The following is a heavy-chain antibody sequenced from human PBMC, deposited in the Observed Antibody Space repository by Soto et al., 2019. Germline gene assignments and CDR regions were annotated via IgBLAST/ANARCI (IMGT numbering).Heavy chain of an antibody. J-gene: IGHJ6*02. CDR1: GYTFTSYD. CDR3: ARGRAWEDDIVVVPVRYYYGMDV. Sequence: ASVKVSCKASGYTFTSYDINWVRQATGQGLEWMGWMNPNSGNTGYAQKFQGRVTMTRNTSISTAYMELSNLRSEDTAVYYCARGRAWEDDIVVVPVRYYYGMDVWGQGTTVTVSS. D-gene: IGHD2-2*01. V-gene: IGHV1-8*01. CDR2: MNPNSGNT.